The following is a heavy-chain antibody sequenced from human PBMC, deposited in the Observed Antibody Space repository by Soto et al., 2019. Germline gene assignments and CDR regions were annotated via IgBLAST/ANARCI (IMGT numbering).Heavy chain of an antibody. CDR3: AKDHGKMGGYSYGYRSLYYDGMDV. J-gene: IGHJ6*02. CDR2: ISYDGSNK. V-gene: IGHV3-30*18. Sequence: QVQLVESGGGVVQPGRSLRLSCAASGFTFSSYGMHWVRQAPGKGLEWVAVISYDGSNKYYADSVKGRFTISRDNSKNTLYLQMNSLRDEDTAGYYCAKDHGKMGGYSYGYRSLYYDGMDVWGQGTTVTVSS. CDR1: GFTFSSYG. D-gene: IGHD5-18*01.